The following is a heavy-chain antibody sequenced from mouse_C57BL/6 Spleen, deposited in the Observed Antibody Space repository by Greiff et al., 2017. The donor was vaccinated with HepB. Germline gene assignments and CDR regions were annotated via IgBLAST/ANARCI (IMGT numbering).Heavy chain of an antibody. D-gene: IGHD4-1*01. CDR1: GYTFTSYW. J-gene: IGHJ1*03. CDR2: IHPNSGST. V-gene: IGHV1-64*01. Sequence: QVQLQQSGAELVKPGASVKLSCKASGYTFTSYWMHWVKQRPGQGLEWIGMIHPNSGSTNYNEKFKSKATLTVDKSSSTAYMQLSSLTSEDSAVYYCARNCGPWYFDVWGTGTTVTVSS. CDR3: ARNCGPWYFDV.